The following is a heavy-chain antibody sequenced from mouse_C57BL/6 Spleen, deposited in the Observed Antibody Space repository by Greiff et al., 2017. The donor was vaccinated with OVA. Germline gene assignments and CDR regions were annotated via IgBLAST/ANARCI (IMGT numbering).Heavy chain of an antibody. Sequence: EVKVVESGGGLVQPGGSLSLSCAASGFTFTDYYMSWVRQPPGKALEWLGFIRNKANGYTTEYSASVKGRFTISRDNSQSILYLQMNALRAEDSATYYCARYGYYGSSFFDYWGQGTTLTVSS. D-gene: IGHD1-1*01. CDR2: IRNKANGYTT. J-gene: IGHJ2*01. CDR3: ARYGYYGSSFFDY. CDR1: GFTFTDYY. V-gene: IGHV7-3*01.